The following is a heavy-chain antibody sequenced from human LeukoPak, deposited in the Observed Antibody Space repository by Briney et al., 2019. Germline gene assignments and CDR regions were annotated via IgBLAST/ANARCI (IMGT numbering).Heavy chain of an antibody. V-gene: IGHV1-69*13. CDR3: ARAERITIFGVVTPGYYYYMDV. J-gene: IGHJ6*03. D-gene: IGHD3-3*01. CDR2: IIPIFGTA. Sequence: ASVKVSCKASGGTFSSYAISWVRQAPGQGLECMGGIIPIFGTANYAQKFQGRVTITADESTSTAYMELSSLRSEDTAVYYCARAERITIFGVVTPGYYYYMDVWGKGTTVTVSS. CDR1: GGTFSSYA.